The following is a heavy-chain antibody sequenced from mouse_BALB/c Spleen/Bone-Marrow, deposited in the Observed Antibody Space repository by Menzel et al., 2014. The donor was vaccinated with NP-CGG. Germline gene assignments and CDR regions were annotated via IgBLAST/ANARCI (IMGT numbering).Heavy chain of an antibody. CDR2: IHPGDGDT. V-gene: IGHV1-80*01. CDR1: GYAFSNFR. Sequence: QVHLQQSGAELVRPGSSVKISCKASGYAFSNFRMNWVKQRPGQGLEWIGQIHPGDGDTNNNGKFKGKATLTTDKSSSTAYMQLSSLSSEDSAVYFCARVYYGNLDYWGQGTTLTVSS. D-gene: IGHD2-1*01. J-gene: IGHJ2*01. CDR3: ARVYYGNLDY.